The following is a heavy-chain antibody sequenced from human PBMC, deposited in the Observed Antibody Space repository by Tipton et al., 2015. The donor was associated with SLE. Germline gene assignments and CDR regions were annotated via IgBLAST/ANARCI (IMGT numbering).Heavy chain of an antibody. D-gene: IGHD3-10*01. V-gene: IGHV4-61*01. J-gene: IGHJ5*02. CDR3: ARDRRDLWRFGAHFDP. CDR2: IYYSGST. Sequence: TLSLTCTVSGGSVSSGSYYWSWIRQPPGKGLEWIGYIYYSGSTNYNPSLKSRVTISVDTSKNQFSLKLSSVTAADTAVYYCARDRRDLWRFGAHFDPWGQGTLVTVSS. CDR1: GGSVSSGSYY.